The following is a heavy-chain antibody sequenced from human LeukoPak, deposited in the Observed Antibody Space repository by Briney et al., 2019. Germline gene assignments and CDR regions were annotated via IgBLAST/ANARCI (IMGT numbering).Heavy chain of an antibody. Sequence: GGSLRLSCAAFGFTFSTYAVSWVRQAPGKGLEWVSAISGGGGSTYYADSVRGRFTISRDNSKNTVYLQMNSLRAEDTAVYYCAKRENYYDSSGYHYVGAFDIWGQGTMVTVSS. J-gene: IGHJ3*02. CDR3: AKRENYYDSSGYHYVGAFDI. D-gene: IGHD3-22*01. CDR1: GFTFSTYA. V-gene: IGHV3-23*01. CDR2: ISGGGGST.